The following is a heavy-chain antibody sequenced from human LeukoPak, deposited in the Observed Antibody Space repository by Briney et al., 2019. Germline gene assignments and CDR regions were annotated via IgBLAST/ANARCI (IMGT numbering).Heavy chain of an antibody. Sequence: GGSLRLSCAASGFTVSSNYMSWVRQAPGKGLEWVSIIYSGGSTYYADSVKGRFTISRHNSKNTLYLQMNSLIAEDTAVYYCAREVGGSAFDIWGQGTMVTVSS. V-gene: IGHV3-53*04. CDR2: IYSGGST. CDR1: GFTVSSNY. CDR3: AREVGGSAFDI. D-gene: IGHD3-16*01. J-gene: IGHJ3*02.